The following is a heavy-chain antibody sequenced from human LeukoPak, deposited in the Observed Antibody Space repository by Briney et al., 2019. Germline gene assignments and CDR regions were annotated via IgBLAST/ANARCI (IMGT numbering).Heavy chain of an antibody. CDR1: GFTFSNYW. CDR2: ITYSGGST. V-gene: IGHV3-23*01. Sequence: GGSLRLSCAASGFTFSNYWMSWVRQAPGKGLEWVSGITYSGGSTYYADSVKGRFTIPRDNSKNTLYLQMNSLRAEDTAVYYCAEDQRSIAVAGYFDYWGQGTLITVSS. CDR3: AEDQRSIAVAGYFDY. D-gene: IGHD6-19*01. J-gene: IGHJ4*02.